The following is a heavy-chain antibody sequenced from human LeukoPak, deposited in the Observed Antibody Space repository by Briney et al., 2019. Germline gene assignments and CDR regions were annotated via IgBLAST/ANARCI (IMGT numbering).Heavy chain of an antibody. D-gene: IGHD2-2*01. V-gene: IGHV7-4-1*02. Sequence: ASVKVSCKASGYTFTSYAMNWVRQAPGQGLEWMGWINTNTGNPTYAQGFTGRFVFSLDTSVSTAYLQISSLKAEDTAVYYCARSSGNIVVVPAAIPGWFDPWGQGTLVTVSS. CDR3: ARSSGNIVVVPAAIPGWFDP. CDR2: INTNTGNP. J-gene: IGHJ5*02. CDR1: GYTFTSYA.